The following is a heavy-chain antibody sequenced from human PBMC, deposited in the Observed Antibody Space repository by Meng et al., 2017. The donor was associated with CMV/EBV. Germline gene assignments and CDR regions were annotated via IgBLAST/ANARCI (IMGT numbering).Heavy chain of an antibody. D-gene: IGHD1/OR15-1a*01. CDR1: GFTFNNYC. J-gene: IGHJ3*02. CDR3: AKEAPYNWNTFDI. CDR2: IWYDGNNK. Sequence: GESLKISCAASGFTFNNYCLHWVRQAPGKGLEWVAFIWYDGNNKYHAESVKGRFTISRDNSKNHLYLQMNSLRTEDTAMYYCAKEAPYNWNTFDIWGQGTLVTVSS. V-gene: IGHV3-30*02.